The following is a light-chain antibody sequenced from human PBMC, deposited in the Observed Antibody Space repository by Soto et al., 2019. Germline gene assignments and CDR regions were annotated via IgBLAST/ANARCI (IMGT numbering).Light chain of an antibody. J-gene: IGLJ1*01. Sequence: QSVLTQPPSVSEAPRQRVTISCSGSSSNIGNNAVNWYQQLPGKAPKLLIYYDDLLPSWVSDRFSGSKSGTSASLAISGLQSEDEADYYCAAWDDSLNGVVFGTGTKFTVL. CDR2: YDD. V-gene: IGLV1-36*01. CDR1: SSNIGNNA. CDR3: AAWDDSLNGVV.